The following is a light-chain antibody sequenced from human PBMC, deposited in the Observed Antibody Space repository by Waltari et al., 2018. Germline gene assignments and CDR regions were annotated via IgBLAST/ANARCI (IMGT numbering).Light chain of an antibody. CDR1: QSVSSN. CDR2: GAS. CDR3: QQYNNWPPWT. Sequence: EIVMTQSPATLSVSPGERATLSCRASQSVSSNLAWYQQKPGQPPRLLIYGASTRATGIPARVSGSGSGTEFTLTISSLQSEDFAVYYCQQYNNWPPWTFGQGTKVEIK. J-gene: IGKJ1*01. V-gene: IGKV3-15*01.